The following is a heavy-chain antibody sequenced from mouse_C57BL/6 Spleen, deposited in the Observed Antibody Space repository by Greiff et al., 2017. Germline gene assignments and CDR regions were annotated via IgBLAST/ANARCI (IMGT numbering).Heavy chain of an antibody. Sequence: EVMLVESGGDLVKPGGSLKLSCAASGFTFSSYGMSWVRQTPDKRLEWVATISSGGSYTYYPDSVKGRFTISRDNAKNTLYLQLSSLKSEDTAMYYCARHYDGYAMDDWGKGTSVTVSS. CDR3: ARHYDGYAMDD. V-gene: IGHV5-6*01. J-gene: IGHJ4*01. CDR1: GFTFSSYG. D-gene: IGHD2-3*01. CDR2: ISSGGSYT.